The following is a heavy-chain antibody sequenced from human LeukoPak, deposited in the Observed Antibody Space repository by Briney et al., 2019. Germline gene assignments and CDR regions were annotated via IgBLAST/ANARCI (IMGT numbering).Heavy chain of an antibody. CDR2: IKQDGSEK. CDR3: ARETGDKDDAFDI. V-gene: IGHV3-7*01. D-gene: IGHD7-27*01. CDR1: GFTFSSYW. J-gene: IGHJ3*02. Sequence: GGSLRLSCAASGFTFSSYWMSWVRQAPGKGLEWVANIKQDGSEKYYEDSVKGRFTISRDNAKNSLYLQMNSLRAEDTAVYYCARETGDKDDAFDIWGRGTMVTVSS.